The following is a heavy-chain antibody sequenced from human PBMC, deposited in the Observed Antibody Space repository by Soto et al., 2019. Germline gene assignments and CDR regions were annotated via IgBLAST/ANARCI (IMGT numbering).Heavy chain of an antibody. CDR2: FGVGSGNR. CDR3: AALGVNFDH. CDR1: GFTFTSSA. V-gene: IGHV1-58*01. Sequence: GASVKVSCKASGFTFTSSAVQWVRQARGQRLEWIGWFGVGSGNRHYAQKFQERVTITRDMSTNTAYMELSSLRSEDTAVYYCAALGVNFDHWGQGTLVTVSS. J-gene: IGHJ4*02. D-gene: IGHD2-8*01.